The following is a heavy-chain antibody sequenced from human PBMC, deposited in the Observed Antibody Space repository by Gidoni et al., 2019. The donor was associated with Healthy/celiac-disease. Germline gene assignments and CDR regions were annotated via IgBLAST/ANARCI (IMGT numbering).Heavy chain of an antibody. D-gene: IGHD2-15*01. J-gene: IGHJ4*02. CDR3: ARDVVSDGSYLDY. Sequence: QVQLVESGGGVVQPGRSLRLSCAASGFTFSSYGMHWVRQAPGKGLELVAVIWYDGSNKYYADSVKGRFTISRDNSKNTLYLQMNSLRAEDTAVYYCARDVVSDGSYLDYWGQGTLVTVSS. V-gene: IGHV3-33*01. CDR1: GFTFSSYG. CDR2: IWYDGSNK.